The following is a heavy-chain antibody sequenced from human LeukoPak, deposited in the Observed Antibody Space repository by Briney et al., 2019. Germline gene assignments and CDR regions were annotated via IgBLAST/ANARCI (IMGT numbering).Heavy chain of an antibody. D-gene: IGHD2-2*01. J-gene: IGHJ4*02. CDR2: ISYDGSNK. CDR1: GFTFSSYA. Sequence: GRSLRLSCAASGFTFSSYAMHWVRQAPGKGLEWVAVISYDGSNKYYADSVKGRFTISRDSSKNTLYLQMNSLRAEDTAVYYCARSSTNIDYWGQGTLVTVSS. CDR3: ARSSTNIDY. V-gene: IGHV3-30*01.